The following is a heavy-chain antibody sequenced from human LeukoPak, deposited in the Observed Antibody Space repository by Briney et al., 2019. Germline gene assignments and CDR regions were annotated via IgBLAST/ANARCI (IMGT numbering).Heavy chain of an antibody. CDR3: ARGYGDYNY. CDR2: ISGSGGST. D-gene: IGHD4-17*01. V-gene: IGHV3-23*01. Sequence: GSPRLSFAASGFPFSSYAMSWVRPAPGKGLEWVSAISGSGGSTYYADSVKGRFTISRDNSKNTLYLQMNSLRAEDTAVYYCARGYGDYNYWGQGTLVTVSS. J-gene: IGHJ4*02. CDR1: GFPFSSYA.